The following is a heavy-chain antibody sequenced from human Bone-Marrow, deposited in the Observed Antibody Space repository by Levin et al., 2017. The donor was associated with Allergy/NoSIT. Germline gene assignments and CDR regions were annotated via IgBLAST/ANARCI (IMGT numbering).Heavy chain of an antibody. Sequence: GGSLRLSCAVSGLTFTNTWMSWVRQAPGKGLEWVGRIKSKRDGGTTDYAAPVKGRFSISTDESKNTLYLRLNSLKTEDTAVYYCATEGAVSLDYWGQGTLVTVSS. D-gene: IGHD1-26*01. CDR1: GLTFTNTW. J-gene: IGHJ4*02. CDR2: IKSKRDGGTT. CDR3: ATEGAVSLDY. V-gene: IGHV3-15*01.